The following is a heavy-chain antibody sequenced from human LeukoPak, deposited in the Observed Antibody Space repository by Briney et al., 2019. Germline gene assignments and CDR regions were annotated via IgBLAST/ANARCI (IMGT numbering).Heavy chain of an antibody. V-gene: IGHV4-34*01. CDR3: ARHAPVNTAMVFWRWWSPTREGDYYYYMDV. J-gene: IGHJ6*03. CDR1: GGSFSGYY. Sequence: SETRSLTCAVYGGSFSGYYWSWIRQPPGKGLEWIGEINHNGSTNYNPSLKSRVTISVDTSKNQFSLKLSSVTAADTAVYYCARHAPVNTAMVFWRWWSPTREGDYYYYMDVWGKGTTVTVSS. D-gene: IGHD5-18*01. CDR2: INHNGST.